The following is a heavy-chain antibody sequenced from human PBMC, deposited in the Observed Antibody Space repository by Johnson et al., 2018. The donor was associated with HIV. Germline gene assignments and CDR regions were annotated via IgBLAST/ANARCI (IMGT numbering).Heavy chain of an antibody. J-gene: IGHJ3*02. CDR3: ARGKAFDI. CDR2: ISWNGGRT. Sequence: MSWICQAPGKGLEWVSGISWNGGRTIYADSVKGRFTISRDNAKNSLYLQMNSLRAGDTAVYYCARGKAFDIWGQGTMVTVSS. V-gene: IGHV3-20*03.